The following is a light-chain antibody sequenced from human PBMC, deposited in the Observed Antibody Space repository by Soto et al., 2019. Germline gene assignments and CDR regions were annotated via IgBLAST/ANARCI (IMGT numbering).Light chain of an antibody. V-gene: IGLV1-44*01. CDR1: SSRIGSNS. CDR3: AAWDGSLNVYV. J-gene: IGLJ1*01. Sequence: QSVLTQPPSASVTPGQRVTISCSGSSSRIGSNSVTWYQQLPRTAPKVLIYTNSQRPSGVPDRFSGSKSGTSASLAISGLQPEDEADYYCAAWDGSLNVYVFGTGTKLTVL. CDR2: TNS.